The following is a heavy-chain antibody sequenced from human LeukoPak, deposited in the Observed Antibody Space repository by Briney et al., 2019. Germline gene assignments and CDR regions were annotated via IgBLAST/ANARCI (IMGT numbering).Heavy chain of an antibody. CDR2: INPNSGGT. Sequence: GASVKVSCKASGYTFTGYYMHWVRQAPGQGLEWMGWINPNSGGTNYAQKFQGWVTMTRDTSISTAYMELSRLRSDDTAVYYCARAAGYSSGWYDYWGQGTLVTVSS. J-gene: IGHJ4*02. CDR1: GYTFTGYY. V-gene: IGHV1-2*04. D-gene: IGHD6-19*01. CDR3: ARAAGYSSGWYDY.